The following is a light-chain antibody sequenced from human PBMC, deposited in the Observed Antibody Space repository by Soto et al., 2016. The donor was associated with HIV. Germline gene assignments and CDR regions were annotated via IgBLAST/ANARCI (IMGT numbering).Light chain of an antibody. J-gene: IGLJ2*01. CDR3: QVWDSSTNHVV. CDR2: DDS. V-gene: IGLV3-21*03. CDR1: SIGGKS. Sequence: SYVLTQPPSVSVAPGKTARITCGGDSIGGKSVNWYQQKPGQAPVLVVYDDSDRPSGIPERFSGSNSGNSATLTISRVEAGDEADYFCQVWDSSTNHVVFGGGTKLTVL.